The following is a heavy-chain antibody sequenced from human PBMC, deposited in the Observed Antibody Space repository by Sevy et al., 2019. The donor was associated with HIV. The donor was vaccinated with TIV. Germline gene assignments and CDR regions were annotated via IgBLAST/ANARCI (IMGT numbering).Heavy chain of an antibody. Sequence: GGSLRLSCAVSGFSFSNYWMSWVRQAPGKGLEWVANIKRDGSEKYYVASVKGRFTISRDNAKTSLFLQMNSLRGEDTAVYYCARDCSSASCLWGMDVWGQGTTVTVSS. D-gene: IGHD2-2*01. CDR3: ARDCSSASCLWGMDV. V-gene: IGHV3-7*03. CDR2: IKRDGSEK. CDR1: GFSFSNYW. J-gene: IGHJ6*02.